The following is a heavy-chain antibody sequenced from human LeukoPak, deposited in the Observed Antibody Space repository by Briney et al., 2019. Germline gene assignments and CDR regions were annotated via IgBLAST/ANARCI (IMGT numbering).Heavy chain of an antibody. D-gene: IGHD2-2*01. Sequence: PGGSLTLPCAASGFTFGNSWINWVRQAPGKGLVWVSRVHSDGTITNYADSVKGRFSISRDSAKNTLYLQMSSLRSEDTAVYYCAREQEDCTGTTCYRAFDVWGQGTMVTVS. CDR2: VHSDGTIT. CDR3: AREQEDCTGTTCYRAFDV. CDR1: GFTFGNSW. J-gene: IGHJ3*01. V-gene: IGHV3-74*01.